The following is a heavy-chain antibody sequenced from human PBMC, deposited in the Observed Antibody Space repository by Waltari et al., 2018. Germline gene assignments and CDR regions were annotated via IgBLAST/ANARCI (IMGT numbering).Heavy chain of an antibody. CDR3: ARGRGVGTYGMDV. D-gene: IGHD3-10*01. CDR2: INHSGST. Sequence: QVQLQQWGAGLFNPSESLLLPFAVYVGSSRGHYWSWLRPPPGKGLEWIGEINHSGSTNYNPSLKSRVTISVDTSKNQFSLKLSSVTAADTAVYYCARGRGVGTYGMDVWGQGTTVTVSS. J-gene: IGHJ6*02. CDR1: VGSSRGHY. V-gene: IGHV4-34*01.